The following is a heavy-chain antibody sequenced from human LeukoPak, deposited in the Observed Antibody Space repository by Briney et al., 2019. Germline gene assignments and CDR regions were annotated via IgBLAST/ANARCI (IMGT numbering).Heavy chain of an antibody. CDR1: GFTLGTYW. V-gene: IGHV3-7*01. CDR3: ARGGEWFDT. Sequence: GGSLRLSCAASGFTLGTYWMTWVRQAPGKGLEWVASIRQDGIDKYYVDSVKGRFIISRDNAKNSLYLQMNSLRVEDTAVYYCARGGEWFDTWGQGTRVTVSS. CDR2: IRQDGIDK. D-gene: IGHD2-21*01. J-gene: IGHJ5*02.